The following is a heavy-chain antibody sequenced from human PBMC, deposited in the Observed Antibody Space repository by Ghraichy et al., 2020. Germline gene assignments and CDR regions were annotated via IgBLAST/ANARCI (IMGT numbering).Heavy chain of an antibody. CDR2: INHSGST. CDR3: ARGKDQQQLAGGVHNWFDP. J-gene: IGHJ5*02. D-gene: IGHD6-13*01. Sequence: SETLSLTCAVYGGSFSGYYWSWIRQPPGKGLEWIGEINHSGSTNYNPSLKSRVTISVDTSKNQFSLKLSSVTAADTAVYYCARGKDQQQLAGGVHNWFDPWGQGTLVTVSS. V-gene: IGHV4-34*01. CDR1: GGSFSGYY.